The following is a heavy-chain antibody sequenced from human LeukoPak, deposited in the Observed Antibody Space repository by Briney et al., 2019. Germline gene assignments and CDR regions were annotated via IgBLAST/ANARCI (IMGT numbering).Heavy chain of an antibody. CDR2: ISAYNGNT. D-gene: IGHD5-24*01. J-gene: IGHJ4*02. Sequence: ASVTVSCKASGYTFTSYGISWVRQAPGQGLEWMGWISAYNGNTNYAQKLQGRVTMTTDTSTSTAYMELRSLRSDDTAVYYCARGRRDGYNYVYYFDYWGQGTLVTVSS. CDR1: GYTFTSYG. V-gene: IGHV1-18*01. CDR3: ARGRRDGYNYVYYFDY.